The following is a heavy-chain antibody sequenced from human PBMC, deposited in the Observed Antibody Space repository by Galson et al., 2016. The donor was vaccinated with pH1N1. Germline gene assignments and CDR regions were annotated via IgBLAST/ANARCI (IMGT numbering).Heavy chain of an antibody. Sequence: SVKVSCKASGYTFTDYDINWVRQGTGQGLEWMGWMNPNNDNTGYAQKFQGRVTMTRSTSISTAYMELSSLRSEDTAVYYGARGGYCSGGSCYDVFDYWGQGTLVTVS. J-gene: IGHJ4*02. CDR2: MNPNNDNT. D-gene: IGHD2-15*01. V-gene: IGHV1-8*01. CDR3: ARGGYCSGGSCYDVFDY. CDR1: GYTFTDYD.